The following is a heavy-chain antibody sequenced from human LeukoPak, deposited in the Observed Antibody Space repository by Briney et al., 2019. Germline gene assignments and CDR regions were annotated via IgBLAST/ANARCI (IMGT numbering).Heavy chain of an antibody. J-gene: IGHJ3*02. CDR1: GLTFSSYW. V-gene: IGHV3-7*01. CDR2: IKQDGSEK. CDR3: ARGRVFGVVIGGYAFDI. D-gene: IGHD3-3*01. Sequence: SGGSLRLSCAASGLTFSSYWMSWVRQAPGKGLEWVANIKQDGSEKYYVDSVKGRFTISRDNAKNSLYLQMNSLRAEDTAVYYCARGRVFGVVIGGYAFDIWGQGTMVTVSS.